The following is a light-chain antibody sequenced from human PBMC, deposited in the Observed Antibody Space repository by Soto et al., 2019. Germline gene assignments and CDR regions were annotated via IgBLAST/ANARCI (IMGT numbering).Light chain of an antibody. Sequence: EIGMTQSPSALSVSTGDTATISCRASQSAGNFLAWYQQKPGQAPRLLIYYISTRPTGIPARFSGSGSGTEFTLTINSLQSEDSAGYYCKQPNQRPITFGQGTRLEIK. CDR3: KQPNQRPIT. J-gene: IGKJ5*01. V-gene: IGKV3D-15*01. CDR1: QSAGNF. CDR2: YIS.